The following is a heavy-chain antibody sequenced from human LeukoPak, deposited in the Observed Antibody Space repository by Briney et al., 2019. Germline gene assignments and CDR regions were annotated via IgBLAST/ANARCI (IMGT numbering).Heavy chain of an antibody. J-gene: IGHJ4*02. CDR3: ARGVLYSSSSGEDFDY. CDR1: GGTFSSHA. Sequence: ASVKVSCKASGGTFSSHALSWVRQATGQGLEWMGWMNPNSGNTGYAQKFQGRVTITRNTSISTAYMELSSLRSEDTAVYYCARGVLYSSSSGEDFDYWGQGTLVTVSS. CDR2: MNPNSGNT. V-gene: IGHV1-8*03. D-gene: IGHD6-6*01.